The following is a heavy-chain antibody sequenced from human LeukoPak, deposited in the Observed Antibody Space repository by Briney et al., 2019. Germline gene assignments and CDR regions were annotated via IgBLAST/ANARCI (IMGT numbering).Heavy chain of an antibody. CDR2: INPNSGGT. J-gene: IGHJ5*02. CDR3: ARDLSSSNANWFDP. D-gene: IGHD6-13*01. Sequence: ASVKVSCKASGYTFTGYYMHWVRQAPGQGLEWMGWINPNSGGTNYAQKFQGRVTMTRDTSISTAYMELSRQRSDDTAVYYCARDLSSSNANWFDPWGQGTLVTVSS. V-gene: IGHV1-2*02. CDR1: GYTFTGYY.